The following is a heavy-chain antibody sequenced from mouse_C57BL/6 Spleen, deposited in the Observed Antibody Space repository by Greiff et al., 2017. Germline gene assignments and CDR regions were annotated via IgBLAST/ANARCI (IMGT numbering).Heavy chain of an antibody. CDR1: GYAFSSYW. D-gene: IGHD1-1*01. CDR2: IYPGDGDT. V-gene: IGHV1-80*01. Sequence: VKLQESGAELVKPGASVKISCKASGYAFSSYWMNWVKQRPGKGLEWIGQIYPGDGDTNYNGKFKGKATLTADKSSSTAYMQLSSLTSEDSAVYFCARSEYYGSSLYFDYWGQGTTLTVSS. CDR3: ARSEYYGSSLYFDY. J-gene: IGHJ2*01.